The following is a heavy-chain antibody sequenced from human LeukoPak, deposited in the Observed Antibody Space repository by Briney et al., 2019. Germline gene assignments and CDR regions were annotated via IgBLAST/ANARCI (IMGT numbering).Heavy chain of an antibody. D-gene: IGHD3-22*01. CDR1: GFTFSSYS. CDR3: ARDPLYYYSLGGHGFDI. V-gene: IGHV3-21*01. Sequence: GGSLRLSCAASGFTFSSYSMNWVRQAPGKGLEWVSSISSSSSYIYCADSVKGRFTISRDNAKNSLYLQMNSLRAEDTAVYYCARDPLYYYSLGGHGFDILGQGTMVTVSS. CDR2: ISSSSSYI. J-gene: IGHJ3*02.